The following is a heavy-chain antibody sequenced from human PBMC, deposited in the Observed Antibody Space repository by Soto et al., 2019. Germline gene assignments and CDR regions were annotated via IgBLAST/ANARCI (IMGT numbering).Heavy chain of an antibody. J-gene: IGHJ6*02. D-gene: IGHD3-9*01. V-gene: IGHV3-30*18. CDR2: ISYDGSNK. Sequence: GGSLRLSCAASGFTFSSYGMHWVRQAPGKGLEWVAVISYDGSNKYYADSVKGRFTISRDNSKNTLYLQMNSLRAEDTAVYYCAKDLRYFDLQYYYGMDVWGQGTTVTVSS. CDR3: AKDLRYFDLQYYYGMDV. CDR1: GFTFSSYG.